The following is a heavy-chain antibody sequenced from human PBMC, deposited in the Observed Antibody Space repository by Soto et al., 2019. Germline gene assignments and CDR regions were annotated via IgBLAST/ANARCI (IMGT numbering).Heavy chain of an antibody. Sequence: SETLSLTRTVSAGSIRPYYWSWIRQLPGKGIEGIGYIYYTGSTSYNPSLKSRVSIAVDTSKNQFSLNLSSMTATDTAVYYCERRGDWGSDEFDYWGQRTLVTVSS. D-gene: IGHD7-27*01. J-gene: IGHJ4*02. CDR1: AGSIRPYY. CDR2: IYYTGST. CDR3: ERRGDWGSDEFDY. V-gene: IGHV4-59*08.